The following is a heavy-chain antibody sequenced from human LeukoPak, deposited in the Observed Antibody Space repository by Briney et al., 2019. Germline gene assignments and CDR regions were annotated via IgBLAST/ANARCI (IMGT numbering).Heavy chain of an antibody. V-gene: IGHV3-48*03. D-gene: IGHD6-6*01. CDR2: ISSSGSTI. J-gene: IGHJ4*02. CDR1: GFTFSSYE. Sequence: HGGSLTLSCAVSGFTFSSYEMNWVRQAPGKGQEGVSYISSSGSTIFYADSVKGRFTISRDNAKNSLYLQMNSLRAEDTAVYYCARLYSSSSGLRASDYWGQGTLVTVSS. CDR3: ARLYSSSSGLRASDY.